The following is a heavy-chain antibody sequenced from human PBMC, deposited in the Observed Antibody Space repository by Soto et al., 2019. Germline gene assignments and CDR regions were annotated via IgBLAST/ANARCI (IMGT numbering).Heavy chain of an antibody. J-gene: IGHJ3*02. CDR1: GYTFTSYD. CDR2: MNPNRGNT. CDR3: ASSCSGGSCYLDAFDI. D-gene: IGHD2-15*01. V-gene: IGHV1-8*01. Sequence: ASVKVSCKASGYTFTSYDIHWVRQATGQGLEWMGWMNPNRGNTGYAQKFQGRVTMTRNTSISTAYMELSSLRSEDTAVYYCASSCSGGSCYLDAFDIWGQGTMVTVSS.